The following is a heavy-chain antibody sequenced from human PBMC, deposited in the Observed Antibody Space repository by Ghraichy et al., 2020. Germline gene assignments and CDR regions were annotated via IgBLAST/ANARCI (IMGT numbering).Heavy chain of an antibody. Sequence: SETLSLTCAVSGGTFNNYYWTWIRQSPEKGLEWIGEINHTGTSNSNPSLNTRVNISIDTSKKQFSLRLTSVTAADTAVYYCARHRQVGAADYWGQGILVTVSS. CDR2: INHTGTS. D-gene: IGHD2-15*01. CDR3: ARHRQVGAADY. CDR1: GGTFNNYY. J-gene: IGHJ4*02. V-gene: IGHV4-34*01.